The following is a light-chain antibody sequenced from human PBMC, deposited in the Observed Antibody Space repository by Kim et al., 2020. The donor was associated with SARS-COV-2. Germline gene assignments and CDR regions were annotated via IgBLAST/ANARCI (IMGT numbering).Light chain of an antibody. V-gene: IGKV3-11*01. Sequence: EIVLTQSPATLSLSPGERATLSCRASQSVSSYLAWYQQKPGQAPRLLIYDASNRATGIPARFSGSGSGTDFTLTVSSLEPEDFAVYYCQQRDNWPPYTFGQGTKLEIK. CDR2: DAS. J-gene: IGKJ2*01. CDR1: QSVSSY. CDR3: QQRDNWPPYT.